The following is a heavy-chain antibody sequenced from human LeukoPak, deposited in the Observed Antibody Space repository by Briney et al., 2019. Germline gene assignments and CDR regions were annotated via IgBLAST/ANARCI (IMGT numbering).Heavy chain of an antibody. Sequence: SQTLSLTCTVSGGSISSGDYYWSWIRQPPGKGLEWIGYIYYGGSTYYNPSLKSRVTISVDTSKNQFSLKLSSVTAADTAVYYCARVPLMVRGPNGGVYWGQGTLVTVSS. CDR2: IYYGGST. CDR3: ARVPLMVRGPNGGVY. V-gene: IGHV4-30-4*08. CDR1: GGSISSGDYY. J-gene: IGHJ4*02. D-gene: IGHD3-10*01.